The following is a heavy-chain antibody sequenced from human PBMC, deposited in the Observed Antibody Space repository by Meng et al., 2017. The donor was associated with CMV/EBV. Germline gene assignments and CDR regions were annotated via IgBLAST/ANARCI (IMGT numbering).Heavy chain of an antibody. CDR3: ASSSSVVVVADEGY. CDR1: GFTFSSYA. V-gene: IGHV3-30*04. Sequence: GESLKISCAASGFTFSSYAMHWVRQAPGKGLEWVAVISYDGSNKYYADSVKGRFTISRDNSKNTLYLQMNSLRAEDTAVHYCASSSSVVVVADEGYWGQGTLVTVSS. J-gene: IGHJ4*02. D-gene: IGHD2-15*01. CDR2: ISYDGSNK.